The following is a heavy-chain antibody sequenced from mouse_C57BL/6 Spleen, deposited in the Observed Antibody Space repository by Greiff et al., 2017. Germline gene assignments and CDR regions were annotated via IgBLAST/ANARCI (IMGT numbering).Heavy chain of an antibody. V-gene: IGHV1-53*01. Sequence: QVQLQQPGTELVKPGASVKLSCKASGYTFTSYWMHWVKQRPGQGLEWIGNINPSNGGTNYNEKFKSKATLTVDKSSSPAYMRLSSLTSEDSAVYYCARGGLLRYFDVWGTGTTVTVSS. CDR3: ARGGLLRYFDV. CDR1: GYTFTSYW. D-gene: IGHD2-3*01. J-gene: IGHJ1*03. CDR2: INPSNGGT.